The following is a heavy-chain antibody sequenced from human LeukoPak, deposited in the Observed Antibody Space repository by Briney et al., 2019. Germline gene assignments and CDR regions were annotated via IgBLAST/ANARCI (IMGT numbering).Heavy chain of an antibody. D-gene: IGHD2-2*01. CDR1: GFTFDDYA. CDR3: ARDREYQLLSFLDY. J-gene: IGHJ4*02. CDR2: ISWNSGSI. V-gene: IGHV3-9*01. Sequence: PGRSLRLSCAASGFTFDDYAMHWVRQAPGKGLEWVSGISWNSGSIGYADSVKGRFTISRDNAKNSLYLQMNSLRAEDTALYYCARDREYQLLSFLDYWGQGTLVTVSS.